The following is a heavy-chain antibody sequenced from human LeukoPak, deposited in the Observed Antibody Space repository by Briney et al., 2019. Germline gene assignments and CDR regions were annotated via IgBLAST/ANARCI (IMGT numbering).Heavy chain of an antibody. CDR2: IYDSGRT. V-gene: IGHV4-59*01. Sequence: SETRSLTCTVSGGSISSYYWSWIRQPPGKGLEWIGYIYDSGRTNYNPSLKSRVTISVDTSKNQFSLKLSSVTAADTAVYYCARGSVGATDDYWGQGTLVTVSS. CDR3: ARGSVGATDDY. D-gene: IGHD1-26*01. J-gene: IGHJ4*02. CDR1: GGSISSYY.